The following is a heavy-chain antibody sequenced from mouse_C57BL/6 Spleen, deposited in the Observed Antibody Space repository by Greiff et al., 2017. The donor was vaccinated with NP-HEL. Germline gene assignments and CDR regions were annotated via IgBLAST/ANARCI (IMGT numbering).Heavy chain of an antibody. CDR3: ARRAYYGSSWYFDV. CDR1: GYSITSDY. J-gene: IGHJ1*03. V-gene: IGHV3-8*01. CDR2: ISYSGST. Sequence: DVKLVESGPGLAKPSQTLSLTCSVTGYSITSDYWNWIRKFPGNKLEYMGYISYSGSTYYNPSLKSRIAITRDTSKNQYYLQLNSVTTEDTATYYCARRAYYGSSWYFDVWGTGTTVTVSS. D-gene: IGHD1-1*01.